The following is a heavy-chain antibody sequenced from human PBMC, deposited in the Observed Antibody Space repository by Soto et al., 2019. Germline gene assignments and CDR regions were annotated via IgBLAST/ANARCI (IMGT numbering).Heavy chain of an antibody. V-gene: IGHV1-18*01. Sequence: GASVKVSCKASGYTFTSYGISWVRRAPGQGIEWMGWISAYNVNTNYAQKLQGRVTMTTDTSTSTAYMELRSLRSDDTAVYYCARDSSSAYYYGMDVWGQGTTVTVSS. CDR2: ISAYNVNT. J-gene: IGHJ6*02. CDR1: GYTFTSYG. CDR3: ARDSSSAYYYGMDV. D-gene: IGHD3-10*01.